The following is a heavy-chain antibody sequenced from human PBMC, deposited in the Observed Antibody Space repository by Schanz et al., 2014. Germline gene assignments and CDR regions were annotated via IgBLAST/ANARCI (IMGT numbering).Heavy chain of an antibody. Sequence: QVQLVQSGAEVKKPGASVKVSCKASGYTFTSYGISWVRQAPGQGLEWMGWINTKTGNPTYAQGFTGRFVFSLDTSVSTAYLQISFLKADDTAVFFCARGEANWGQYWGQGTLVTVSS. CDR1: GYTFTSYG. CDR3: ARGEANWGQY. CDR2: INTKTGNP. D-gene: IGHD7-27*01. J-gene: IGHJ4*02. V-gene: IGHV7-4-1*02.